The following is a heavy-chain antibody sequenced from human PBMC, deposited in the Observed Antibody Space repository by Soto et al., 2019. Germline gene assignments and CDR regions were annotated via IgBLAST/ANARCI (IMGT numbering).Heavy chain of an antibody. V-gene: IGHV3-23*01. J-gene: IGHJ6*02. CDR2: ISGSGGST. Sequence: GGSLRLSCAASGFTFSSYAMSWVRQAPGKGLEWVSAISGSGGSTYYADSVKGRFTISRDNSKNTLYLQMNSLRAEDTAVYYCAKALAAGMGMGYYGMDVWGQGTTVTVSS. D-gene: IGHD6-13*01. CDR3: AKALAAGMGMGYYGMDV. CDR1: GFTFSSYA.